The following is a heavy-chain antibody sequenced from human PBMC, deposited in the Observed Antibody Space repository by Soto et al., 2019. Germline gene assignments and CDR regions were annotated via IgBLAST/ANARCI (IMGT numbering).Heavy chain of an antibody. V-gene: IGHV3-49*03. CDR1: GFTFGDYA. CDR3: TRAGKGAYYYYYYMDV. Sequence: PGGSLRLSCTASGFTFGDYAMSWFRQAPGKGLEWVGFIRSKAYGGTTEYAASVKGRFTISRDDSKSIAYLQMNSLKAEDTAVYYCTRAGKGAYYYYYYMDVWGKGTTVTVSS. CDR2: IRSKAYGGTT. J-gene: IGHJ6*03.